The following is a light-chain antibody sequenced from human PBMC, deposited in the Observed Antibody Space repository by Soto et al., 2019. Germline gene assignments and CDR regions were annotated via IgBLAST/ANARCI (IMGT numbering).Light chain of an antibody. Sequence: EIVMTQSPATLSVSPGERATLSCRASQSVNNNLAWYQQKPGQVPRLIIYHASSGATGIPARFSGSGSGTELTLTISSEQSEDFAVYNCQQYNDWPLTFGGGTKVEIK. CDR3: QQYNDWPLT. V-gene: IGKV3-15*01. CDR1: QSVNNN. CDR2: HAS. J-gene: IGKJ4*01.